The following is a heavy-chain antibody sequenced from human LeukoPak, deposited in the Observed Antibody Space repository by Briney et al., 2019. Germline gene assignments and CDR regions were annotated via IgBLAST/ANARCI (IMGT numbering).Heavy chain of an antibody. CDR1: GFTFSSYS. CDR2: ISSSSSYI. J-gene: IGHJ4*02. Sequence: GGSLRLSCAASGFTFSSYSMNWVRQAPGKGLEWVSSISSSSSYIYYADSVKGRFTISRDNAKNSLYLQMNSLRAEDTAVYYCARDADNYYDSGGYSDYWGQGTLVTVSS. D-gene: IGHD3-22*01. V-gene: IGHV3-21*01. CDR3: ARDADNYYDSGGYSDY.